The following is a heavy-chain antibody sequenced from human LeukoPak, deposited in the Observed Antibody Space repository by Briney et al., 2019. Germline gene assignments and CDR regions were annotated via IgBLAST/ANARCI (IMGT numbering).Heavy chain of an antibody. CDR2: IYSGGST. Sequence: SGGSLRLSCAASGFTVSSNYMSWVRQAPGKGLEWVSVIYSGGSTSYADSVKGRFTISRDNSKNTLFLQVRSLRAEDTAVYYCAKEGIAAAGYFYYWGQGTLVTVSS. D-gene: IGHD6-13*01. CDR1: GFTVSSNY. V-gene: IGHV3-53*01. CDR3: AKEGIAAAGYFYY. J-gene: IGHJ4*02.